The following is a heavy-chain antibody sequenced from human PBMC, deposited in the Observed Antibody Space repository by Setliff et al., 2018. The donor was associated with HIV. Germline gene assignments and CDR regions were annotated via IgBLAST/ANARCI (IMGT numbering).Heavy chain of an antibody. CDR1: GYTFTDYY. J-gene: IGHJ4*02. Sequence: ASVKVSCKASGYTFTDYYFHWVRQAPGQGLEWMGIINPSDGSRRYAQKFQDRLTMTRDTTTTTVYMELSSLRSEDTAVYHCARDNTVWSCDHWGQGTLVTVSS. V-gene: IGHV1-46*01. D-gene: IGHD2-8*02. CDR3: ARDNTVWSCDH. CDR2: INPSDGSR.